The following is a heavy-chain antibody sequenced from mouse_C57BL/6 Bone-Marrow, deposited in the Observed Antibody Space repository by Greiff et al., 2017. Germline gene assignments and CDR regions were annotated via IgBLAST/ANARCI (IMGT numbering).Heavy chain of an antibody. CDR3: ARAEGYGEDLFAY. V-gene: IGHV14-3*01. CDR2: IDPANGNT. J-gene: IGHJ3*01. CDR1: GFNIKNTY. Sequence: EVQLQQSVAELVRPGASVKLSCTASGFNIKNTYMHWVKQRPEQGLEWIGRIDPANGNTKYAPKFQGKATITADTSSNTAYLQLSSLTSADTAIYYCARAEGYGEDLFAYWGQGTLVTVSA. D-gene: IGHD2-2*01.